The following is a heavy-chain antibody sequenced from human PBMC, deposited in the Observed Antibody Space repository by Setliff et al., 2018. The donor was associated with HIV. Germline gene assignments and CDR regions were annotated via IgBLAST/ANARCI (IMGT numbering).Heavy chain of an antibody. CDR1: GDSIGSTNYF. Sequence: PSETLSLTCNVSGDSIGSTNYFWGWIRQPPGKGLEWIGSIFYSGTTYYKPSLKSRVIISLDTSKNQFSLRLSSVTTADTAVYYCARDLTTVATKNAFDVWGQGTMVTVSS. D-gene: IGHD4-17*01. J-gene: IGHJ3*01. V-gene: IGHV4-39*07. CDR2: IFYSGTT. CDR3: ARDLTTVATKNAFDV.